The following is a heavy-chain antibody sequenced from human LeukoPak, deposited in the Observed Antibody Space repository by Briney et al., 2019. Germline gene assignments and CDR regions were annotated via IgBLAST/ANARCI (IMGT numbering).Heavy chain of an antibody. V-gene: IGHV3-30*04. Sequence: GRSLRLSCAASGFTFSSYAMHWVRQAPGKGLEWVAVISYDGSNKYYADSVKGRFTISRDNAKNSLYLQMNSLRVEDTAVYYCATGRWSNWGQGPLVTVSA. CDR1: GFTFSSYA. J-gene: IGHJ4*02. CDR3: ATGRWSN. D-gene: IGHD4-23*01. CDR2: ISYDGSNK.